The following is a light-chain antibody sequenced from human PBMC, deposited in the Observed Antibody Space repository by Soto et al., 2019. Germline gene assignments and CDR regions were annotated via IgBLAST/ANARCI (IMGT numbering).Light chain of an antibody. CDR2: AVS. CDR1: SSDGGGNDY. J-gene: IGLJ3*02. Sequence: QSALTQPASVSGSPGQSITISCTGTSSDGGGNDYVSWYEQHPGKAPKLIIYAVSSRPSGVSNRFSGSKSGNTASLTISGLQAEDEADYYCSSSADSNTLVFGGGTKLTVL. CDR3: SSSADSNTLV. V-gene: IGLV2-14*01.